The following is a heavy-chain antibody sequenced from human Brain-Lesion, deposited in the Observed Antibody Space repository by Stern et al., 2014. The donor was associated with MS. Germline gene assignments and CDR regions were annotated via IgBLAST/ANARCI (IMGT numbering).Heavy chain of an antibody. D-gene: IGHD2-2*01. CDR3: ARAVRNQLLSEY. CDR2: MNPYRGNT. J-gene: IGHJ4*02. Sequence: DQLVESGAEVKKPGASVKVSCKASGYTFSSYDITWVRQAPGHGLEWMGWMNPYRGNTGYAQKFKGRVSMTSDPSISTVYMELTSLTSDDTAVYFCARAVRNQLLSEYWGQGTLVTVSS. CDR1: GYTFSSYD. V-gene: IGHV1-8*01.